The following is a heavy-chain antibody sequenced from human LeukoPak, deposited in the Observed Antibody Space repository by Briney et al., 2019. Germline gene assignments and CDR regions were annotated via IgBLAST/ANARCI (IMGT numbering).Heavy chain of an antibody. CDR1: GFTFSSYA. V-gene: IGHV3-23*01. CDR3: AKDPYYYDSSGYYQYYFDY. Sequence: GGSLRLSCAASGFTFSSYAMSWVRQAPGKGLEWVSAISGSGGSTYYADSVKGRFTISRDNSKNTLYPQMNSLRAEDTAVYYCAKDPYYYDSSGYYQYYFDYWGQGTLVTVSS. D-gene: IGHD3-22*01. J-gene: IGHJ4*02. CDR2: ISGSGGST.